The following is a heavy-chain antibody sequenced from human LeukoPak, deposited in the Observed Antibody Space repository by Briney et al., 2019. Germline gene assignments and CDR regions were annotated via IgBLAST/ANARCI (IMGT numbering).Heavy chain of an antibody. CDR3: AAGGSGSYPYDAFDI. Sequence: SETLSLTCTVSGGSVSSGSYYWSWIRQPPGKGLEWIGYIDYSGSTNYNPSLKSRVTISVDTSKNQFSLKLSSVTAADTAVYYCAAGGSGSYPYDAFDIWGQGTMVTVSS. CDR1: GGSVSSGSYY. J-gene: IGHJ3*02. V-gene: IGHV4-61*01. D-gene: IGHD3-10*01. CDR2: IDYSGST.